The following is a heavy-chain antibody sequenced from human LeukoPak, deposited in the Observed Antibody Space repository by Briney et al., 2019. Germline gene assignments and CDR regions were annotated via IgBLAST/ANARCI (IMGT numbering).Heavy chain of an antibody. CDR2: IYYSGST. J-gene: IGHJ4*02. CDR3: ARAADWLLDY. V-gene: IGHV4-39*01. Sequence: SETLSLTCTVSGGSISTSYYYWGWIRQPPGKGLEWIGSIYYSGSTYYNPSLKSRVTISVDTSKNQFSLKLSSVTAADTAVYYCARAADWLLDYWGRGTLVTVSS. D-gene: IGHD3-9*01. CDR1: GGSISTSYYY.